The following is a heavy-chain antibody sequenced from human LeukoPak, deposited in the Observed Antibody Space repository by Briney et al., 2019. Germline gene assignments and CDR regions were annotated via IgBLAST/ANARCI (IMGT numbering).Heavy chain of an antibody. CDR1: RFTLSDYY. CDR2: ISSSGNTI. V-gene: IGHV3-11*04. CDR3: XRGDNXNXGSDFDY. J-gene: IGHJ4*02. Sequence: KSGGSLRLSCAASRFTLSDYYMSWIRQAPGKGLEWVSYISSSGNTIYYADSVKGRFTISRDNPKNSLYLQMNSLRAEYTSGYYCXRGDNXNXGSDFDYWGXGTLVTVSS. D-gene: IGHD1-1*01.